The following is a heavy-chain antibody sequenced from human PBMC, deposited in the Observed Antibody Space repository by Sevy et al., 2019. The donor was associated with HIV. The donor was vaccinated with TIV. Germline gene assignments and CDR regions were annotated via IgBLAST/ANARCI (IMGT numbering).Heavy chain of an antibody. Sequence: GGSLRLSCAASGFTFSSYSMNWVRQAPGKGLEWVSSISSSSSYIYYADSVKGRFTISRDNANNSLYLQMNSLRAEDTAVYYCARVVVRGVNYFDYWGQGTLVTVSS. J-gene: IGHJ4*02. CDR1: GFTFSSYS. CDR2: ISSSSSYI. CDR3: ARVVVRGVNYFDY. D-gene: IGHD3-10*01. V-gene: IGHV3-21*01.